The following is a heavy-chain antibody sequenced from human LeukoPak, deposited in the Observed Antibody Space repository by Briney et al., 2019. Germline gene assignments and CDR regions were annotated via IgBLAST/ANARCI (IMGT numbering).Heavy chain of an antibody. J-gene: IGHJ4*02. Sequence: GGSLRLSCAASGFTVSSNYMSWVRQAPGKGLERVSVIYSGGSTYYADSVKGRFTISRDNSKNTLYLQMNSLRAEDTAVYYCARWVYGAYFDYWGQGTLVTVSS. CDR1: GFTVSSNY. V-gene: IGHV3-66*01. CDR2: IYSGGST. D-gene: IGHD4-17*01. CDR3: ARWVYGAYFDY.